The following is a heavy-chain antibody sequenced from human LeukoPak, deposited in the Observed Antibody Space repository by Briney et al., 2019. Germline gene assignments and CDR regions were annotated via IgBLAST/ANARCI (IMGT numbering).Heavy chain of an antibody. J-gene: IGHJ5*02. CDR1: GGTFSSYA. Sequence: ASVKVSCKASGGTFSSYAISWVRQAPGQGLEWMGGIIPIFGTANYAQKFQGRVTITADESTSTAYMELSSLRSKDTAVYYCARELYYGSGSRHNWFDPWGQGTLVTVSS. D-gene: IGHD3-10*01. CDR2: IIPIFGTA. CDR3: ARELYYGSGSRHNWFDP. V-gene: IGHV1-69*01.